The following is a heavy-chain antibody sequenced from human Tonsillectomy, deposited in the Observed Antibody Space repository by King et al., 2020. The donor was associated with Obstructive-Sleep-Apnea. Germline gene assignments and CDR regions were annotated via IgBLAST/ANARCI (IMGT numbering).Heavy chain of an antibody. D-gene: IGHD6-19*01. CDR1: GFTFSSYG. CDR2: MSYDGSNK. V-gene: IGHV3-30*18. J-gene: IGHJ6*02. Sequence: VQLVQSGGGVVQPGRSLRLSCAASGFTFSSYGMPWVRQAPGKGLEWVAVMSYDGSNKYYADSVKGRFTISRDNSKNTLYLQMNSLRAEDTAVYYCAKDSSGFFYYGMDVWGQGTTVTVSS. CDR3: AKDSSGFFYYGMDV.